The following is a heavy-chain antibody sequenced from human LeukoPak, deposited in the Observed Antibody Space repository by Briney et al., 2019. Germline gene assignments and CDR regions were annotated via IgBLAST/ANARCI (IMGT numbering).Heavy chain of an antibody. D-gene: IGHD4-17*01. V-gene: IGHV4-39*07. CDR3: STYSYGDYVHAFDI. Sequence: SETLSLACTVSGGSISSSSYYWGWIRQPPGKGLEWIGSIYYSGSTYYNPSLKSRVTISVDTSKNQFSLKLSPVTAADTAVYYCSTYSYGDYVHAFDIWGQGTMVTVSS. CDR2: IYYSGST. CDR1: GGSISSSSYY. J-gene: IGHJ3*02.